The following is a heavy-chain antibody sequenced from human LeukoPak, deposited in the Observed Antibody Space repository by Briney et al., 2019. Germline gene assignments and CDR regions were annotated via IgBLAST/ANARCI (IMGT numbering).Heavy chain of an antibody. J-gene: IGHJ6*02. CDR3: ARGRYDNLTGHLARLDV. Sequence: PSETLSLTCTVSGGSIKSFYWSWIRQPAGKGLEWVGRVFSRGTTNYNPPLKSRVNVSLDTSKNQFSLKLSSVTAADTAVYYCARGRYDNLTGHLARLDVWGQGTTVIVSS. D-gene: IGHD3-9*01. CDR2: VFSRGTT. V-gene: IGHV4-4*07. CDR1: GGSIKSFY.